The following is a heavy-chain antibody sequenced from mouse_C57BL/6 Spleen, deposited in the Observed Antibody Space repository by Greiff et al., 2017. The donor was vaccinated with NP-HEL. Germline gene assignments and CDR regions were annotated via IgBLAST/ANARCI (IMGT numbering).Heavy chain of an antibody. V-gene: IGHV1-69*01. CDR1: GYTFTSYW. CDR3: ARSTTSYYLDY. D-gene: IGHD1-1*01. Sequence: QVQLQQPGAELVMPGASVKLSCKASGYTFTSYWMHWVKQRPGQGLEWIGEIDPSDSYTNYNQKFKGKSTLTVDKSSSTAYMQLSSLTSEDSAVYYCARSTTSYYLDYWGQGTTLTVSS. CDR2: IDPSDSYT. J-gene: IGHJ2*01.